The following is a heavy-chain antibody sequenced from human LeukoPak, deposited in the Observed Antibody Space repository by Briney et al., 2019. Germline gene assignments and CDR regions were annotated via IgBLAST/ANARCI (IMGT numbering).Heavy chain of an antibody. Sequence: SETLSLTCTASGGSISGSSYHWGWVRQPPGKGLEWIGTISYSGNTDYNPSLRSRVTISVDTSNNQFSLRLGSVTAADTAVYHCARHCCSGPAKRVFDIWGQGTMVTVSS. CDR2: ISYSGNT. V-gene: IGHV4-39*01. D-gene: IGHD2-15*01. J-gene: IGHJ3*02. CDR1: GGSISGSSYH. CDR3: ARHCCSGPAKRVFDI.